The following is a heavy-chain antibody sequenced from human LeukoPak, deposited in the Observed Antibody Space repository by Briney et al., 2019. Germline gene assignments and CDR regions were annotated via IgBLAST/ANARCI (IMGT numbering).Heavy chain of an antibody. V-gene: IGHV3-48*03. CDR3: AGLGFDY. CDR1: GFIFSSYE. D-gene: IGHD7-27*01. CDR2: ISSSGSII. J-gene: IGHJ4*02. Sequence: GGSLRLSCAASGFIFSSYEMNWVRQAPGKGLEWVSSISSSGSIIYYADSVKGRFTISRDNAKNSLYLQTNSLRAEDTAVYYCAGLGFDYWGQGTLVTVSS.